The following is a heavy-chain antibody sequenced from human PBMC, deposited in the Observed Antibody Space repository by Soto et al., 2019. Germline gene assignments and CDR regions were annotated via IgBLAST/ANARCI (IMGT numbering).Heavy chain of an antibody. D-gene: IGHD2-15*01. Sequence: SETLSLTCAVSGGSISSSNWWSWVRQPPGKGLEWIGEIYHSGSTNYNPSLKSRVTISVDKSKNQFSLKLSSVTAADTAVYYCARTLSKEYCSGGSCYSSTYGAFDIWGQGTMVTVSS. CDR2: IYHSGST. CDR3: ARTLSKEYCSGGSCYSSTYGAFDI. CDR1: GGSISSSNW. J-gene: IGHJ3*02. V-gene: IGHV4-4*02.